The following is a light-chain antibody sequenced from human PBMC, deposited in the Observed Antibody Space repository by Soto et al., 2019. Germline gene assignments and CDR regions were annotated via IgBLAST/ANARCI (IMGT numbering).Light chain of an antibody. Sequence: EVVMTQSQDTLSVSPVETVKISCRASQSVRSKLAWYQQKPGQAPRLLIYDASNRATGIPARFSGSGSGTDFTLTISSLEPEDFAVYYCQQRSNWPITFGQGTRLEIK. CDR3: QQRSNWPIT. V-gene: IGKV3-11*01. J-gene: IGKJ5*01. CDR2: DAS. CDR1: QSVRSK.